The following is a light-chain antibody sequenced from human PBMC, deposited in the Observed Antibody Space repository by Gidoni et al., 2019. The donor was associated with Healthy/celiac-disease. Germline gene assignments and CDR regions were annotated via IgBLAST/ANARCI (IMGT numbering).Light chain of an antibody. CDR2: KSS. CDR1: QSISSW. Sequence: DIQLTQSPSTLSASVGDRVTSTCRASQSISSWLAWYQKKTGKAPKRLIYKSSSLESGVPSRFSGSGSGTEFTLTISSLQPDDFATYYCQQYNSYSPTFGGGTKVEIK. J-gene: IGKJ4*01. CDR3: QQYNSYSPT. V-gene: IGKV1-5*03.